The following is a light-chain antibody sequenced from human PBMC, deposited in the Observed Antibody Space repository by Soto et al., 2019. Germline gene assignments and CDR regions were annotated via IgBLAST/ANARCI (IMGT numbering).Light chain of an antibody. J-gene: IGKJ5*01. Sequence: EIVLTQSPGTLSLSPGERATLSCRASQSVSSSYLACYQQKPGQAPRLLIHGASSRATGIPDRISGRGSGTDFTLTISRLEPEDFAVYYCQQYGSSPITFGQGTRLEIK. CDR2: GAS. CDR1: QSVSSSY. CDR3: QQYGSSPIT. V-gene: IGKV3-20*01.